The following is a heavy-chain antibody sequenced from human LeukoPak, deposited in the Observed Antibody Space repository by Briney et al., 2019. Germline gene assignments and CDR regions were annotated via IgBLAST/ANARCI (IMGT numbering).Heavy chain of an antibody. J-gene: IGHJ4*02. CDR3: ARGGPGYYLDY. CDR2: IGTAGDT. CDR1: GSTFSSHD. Sequence: PGGSLRLSCADSGSTFSSHDMHWVRQATGKGLEWVSTIGTAGDTYYPGSVKGRFTISRENAKNSLYLQMNILKAGDTAVYYCARGGPGYYLDYWGLGTLVTVSS. V-gene: IGHV3-13*01.